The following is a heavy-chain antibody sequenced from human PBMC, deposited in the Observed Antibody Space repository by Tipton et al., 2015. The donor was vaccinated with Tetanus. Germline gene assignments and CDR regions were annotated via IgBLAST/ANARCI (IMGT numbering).Heavy chain of an antibody. CDR1: GVSIRNGGYS. V-gene: IGHV4-61*08. Sequence: TLSLTCAVSGVSIRNGGYSWSWIRQSPGKGLEWIGYIFYAGSTNSNPSLKSRVTISVDKAKNQFSLKLTSVTAADTAVYYCARATEHDIMTGYDNWGPGTQVTVSS. J-gene: IGHJ4*02. D-gene: IGHD3-9*01. CDR2: IFYAGST. CDR3: ARATEHDIMTGYDN.